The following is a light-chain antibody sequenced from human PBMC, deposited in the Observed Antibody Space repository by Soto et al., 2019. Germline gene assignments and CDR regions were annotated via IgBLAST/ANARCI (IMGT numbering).Light chain of an antibody. CDR1: QSVSRY. V-gene: IGKV3-11*01. CDR2: DTC. Sequence: EIVLTQSPATLSLSPRERATLSCRPSQSVSRYLAGYQQTPGQAPRLLIYDTCYRSTGIPARVSASGSRTDFTLTLGPLEPADFALYHCKQRSPWITFGQGTRLEIK. J-gene: IGKJ5*01. CDR3: KQRSPWIT.